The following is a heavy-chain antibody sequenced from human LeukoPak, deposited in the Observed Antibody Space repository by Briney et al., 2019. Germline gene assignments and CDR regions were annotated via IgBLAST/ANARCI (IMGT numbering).Heavy chain of an antibody. CDR2: INHSGST. CDR1: GGSFSGYY. Sequence: SETLSLTCAVYGGSFSGYYWSWIRQPPGKGLEWIGEINHSGSTNYNASLKSRVTISVDTSKNQFSLKLSSVTAADTAVYYCARGGDCSGGSCYKITDYWGQGTLVTVSS. CDR3: ARGGDCSGGSCYKITDY. V-gene: IGHV4-34*01. J-gene: IGHJ4*02. D-gene: IGHD2-15*01.